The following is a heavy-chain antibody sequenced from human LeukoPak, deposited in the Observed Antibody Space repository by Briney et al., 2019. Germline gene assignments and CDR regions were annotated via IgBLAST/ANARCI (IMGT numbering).Heavy chain of an antibody. Sequence: SGPTLVNPTQTLTLTCTFSGFSLSTSGVGVGWIRQPPGKALEWLALIYWDDDKRYSPSLKSRLTITKDTSKNQVVLTMTNMDPVDTATYYCAQRFEQPTHFHGDYPAAFGYWGQGTLVTVSS. V-gene: IGHV2-5*02. J-gene: IGHJ4*02. CDR1: GFSLSTSGVG. CDR2: IYWDDDK. D-gene: IGHD4-17*01. CDR3: AQRFEQPTHFHGDYPAAFGY.